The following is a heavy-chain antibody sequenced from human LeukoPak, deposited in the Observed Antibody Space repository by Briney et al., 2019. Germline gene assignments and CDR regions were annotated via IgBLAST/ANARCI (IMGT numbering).Heavy chain of an antibody. Sequence: PGGTLRLSCAASGFTFSSYGMSWVRQAPGKGLEWVANIKQDGSEKYYVDSVKGRFTISRDNAKNSLYLQMNSLRAEDTAVYYCARARSYWGQGTLVTVSS. D-gene: IGHD1-14*01. J-gene: IGHJ4*02. CDR3: ARARSY. CDR1: GFTFSSYG. CDR2: IKQDGSEK. V-gene: IGHV3-7*01.